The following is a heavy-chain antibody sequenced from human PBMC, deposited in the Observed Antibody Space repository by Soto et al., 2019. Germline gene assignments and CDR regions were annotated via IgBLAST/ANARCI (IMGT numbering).Heavy chain of an antibody. Sequence: PGGSLRLSCAASGFTFSSYGMHWVRQAPGKGLEWVAVIWYDGSNKYYADSVEGRFTISRDNSKNTLYLQMNSLRAEDTAVYYCARAVPSRYCSGGSCYLDYWGQGTLVTVSS. CDR3: ARAVPSRYCSGGSCYLDY. V-gene: IGHV3-33*01. J-gene: IGHJ4*02. CDR1: GFTFSSYG. CDR2: IWYDGSNK. D-gene: IGHD2-15*01.